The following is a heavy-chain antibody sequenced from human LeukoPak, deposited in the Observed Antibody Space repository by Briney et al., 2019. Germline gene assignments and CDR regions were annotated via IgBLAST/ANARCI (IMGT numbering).Heavy chain of an antibody. D-gene: IGHD6-13*01. CDR3: ARAPIAAAGTTGDY. CDR1: GYTFTSYD. J-gene: IGHJ4*02. CDR2: MNPNGGNT. Sequence: ASVKVSCKASGYTFTSYDINWVRQATGQGLEWMGWMNPNGGNTGYAQKFQGRVTMTRNTSTSTAYMELSSLRSEDTAVYYCARAPIAAAGTTGDYWGQGTLVTVSS. V-gene: IGHV1-8*01.